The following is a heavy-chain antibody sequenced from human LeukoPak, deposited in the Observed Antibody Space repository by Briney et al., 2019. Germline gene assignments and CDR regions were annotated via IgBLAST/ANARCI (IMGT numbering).Heavy chain of an antibody. CDR1: GGTFSSYA. J-gene: IGHJ4*02. V-gene: IGHV1-69*13. Sequence: GASVKVSCKASGGTFSSYAISWVRQAPGQGLEWMGGIIPIFGTANYVQKFQDRVTITADESTSTAYMELSSLRSEDTAVYYCAREGVVVPAVTGYYFDYWGQGTLVTVSS. CDR3: AREGVVVPAVTGYYFDY. D-gene: IGHD2-2*01. CDR2: IIPIFGTA.